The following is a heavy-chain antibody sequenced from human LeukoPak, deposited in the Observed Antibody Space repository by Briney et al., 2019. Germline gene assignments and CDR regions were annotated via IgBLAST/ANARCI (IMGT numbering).Heavy chain of an antibody. CDR2: ISSSGSTI. J-gene: IGHJ4*02. V-gene: IGHV3-48*03. D-gene: IGHD1-26*01. Sequence: PGGSLRLSCAASGFTFSSYEMNWVRQAPGKGLEWVSYISSSGSTIYYADSVKGRFTISRDNAKNSLYLQMNSLRAEDTAVCYCARDRQWEPRFDYWGQGTLVTVSS. CDR3: ARDRQWEPRFDY. CDR1: GFTFSSYE.